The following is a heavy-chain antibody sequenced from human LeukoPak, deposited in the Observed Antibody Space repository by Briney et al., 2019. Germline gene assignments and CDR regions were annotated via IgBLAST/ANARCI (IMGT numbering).Heavy chain of an antibody. CDR1: GFPFSASA. Sequence: GSLRLSCADSGFPFSASAMTWVRQAPGKGLEWVSHILSTGTTYYADSVRGRFTISRDNSKNTLYLLMTSLRADDTAVYYCATVKYDYGDPVGWFDPWGQGTLVTVSS. J-gene: IGHJ5*02. V-gene: IGHV3-23*01. CDR2: ILSTGTT. D-gene: IGHD4-17*01. CDR3: ATVKYDYGDPVGWFDP.